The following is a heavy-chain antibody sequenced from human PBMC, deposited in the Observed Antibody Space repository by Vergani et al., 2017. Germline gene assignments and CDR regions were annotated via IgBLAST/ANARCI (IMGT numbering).Heavy chain of an antibody. CDR3: ARLEQQWLVYFSTQTYNWFDP. CDR1: GYSFTSYW. Sequence: EVQLVQSGAEVKKPGESLRISCKGSGYSFTSYWIGWVRQMPGKGLEWMGIIYPGDSDTRYSPSFQGQVTISADKSISTAYLQWSSLKASDTAMYYCARLEQQWLVYFSTQTYNWFDPWGQGTLVTVSS. J-gene: IGHJ5*02. V-gene: IGHV5-51*01. D-gene: IGHD6-19*01. CDR2: IYPGDSDT.